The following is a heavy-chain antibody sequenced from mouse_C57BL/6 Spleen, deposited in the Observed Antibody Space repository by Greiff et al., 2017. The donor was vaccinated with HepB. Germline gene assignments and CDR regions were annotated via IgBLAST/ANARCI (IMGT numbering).Heavy chain of an antibody. CDR2: IWSGGST. CDR1: GFSLTSYG. J-gene: IGHJ4*01. Sequence: QVQLQQSGPGLVQPSQSLSITCTVSGFSLTSYGVHWVRQSPGKGLEWLGVIWSGGSTDYNAAFISRLSISKDKSKSQVFFKMNSLQADDTAIYYWAGIYYYGSSYLYYAMDYWGQGTSVTVSS. V-gene: IGHV2-2*01. CDR3: AGIYYYGSSYLYYAMDY. D-gene: IGHD1-1*01.